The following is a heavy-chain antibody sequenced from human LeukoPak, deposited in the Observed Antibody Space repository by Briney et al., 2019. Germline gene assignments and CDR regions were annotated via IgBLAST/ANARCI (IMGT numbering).Heavy chain of an antibody. CDR3: VRGNVKHYHSVADEYYYYMDV. CDR1: GDSFSGFY. CDR2: ISYSGTP. Sequence: SETLSLTCAVYGDSFSGFYWTWVRQAPGKGLEWIGDISYSGTPRYNPSLNSRITVTLDTSKKQISLNLSPVTAADTAVYYCVRGNVKHYHSVADEYYYYMDVWGKGTAVIVSS. V-gene: IGHV4-34*01. J-gene: IGHJ6*03. D-gene: IGHD6-19*01.